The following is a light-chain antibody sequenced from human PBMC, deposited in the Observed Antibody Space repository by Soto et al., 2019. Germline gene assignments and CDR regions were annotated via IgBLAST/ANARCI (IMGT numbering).Light chain of an antibody. Sequence: EIELTQSPGTLSLSPWERATISXAVNQTTSPKYVAWYQQRRGLAPRLLVYGASKRAAGIPDRFRGSGSGSEFSLTISGLEPEDFAVYFCQHFGSSPPVIFGQGTRLENK. CDR3: QHFGSSPPVI. CDR1: QTTSPKY. J-gene: IGKJ5*01. V-gene: IGKV3-20*01. CDR2: GAS.